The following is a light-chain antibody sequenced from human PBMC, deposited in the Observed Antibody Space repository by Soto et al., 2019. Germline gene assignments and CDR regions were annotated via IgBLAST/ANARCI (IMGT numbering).Light chain of an antibody. J-gene: IGKJ1*01. CDR2: GAS. CDR3: QQYGSSQWT. V-gene: IGKV3-20*01. CDR1: QSVSSSY. Sequence: ERVSTQSPGTLSLSPGERATLSCRASQSVSSSYLAWYQQKPGQAPRLLIYGASSRATGIPDRFSGSGSGTDFTLTLSRLEPEDFAVYYCQQYGSSQWTFGQGTKVEIK.